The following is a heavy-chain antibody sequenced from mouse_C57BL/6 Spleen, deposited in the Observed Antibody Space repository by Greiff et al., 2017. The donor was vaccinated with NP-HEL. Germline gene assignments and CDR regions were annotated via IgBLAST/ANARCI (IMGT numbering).Heavy chain of an antibody. CDR2: IYPGGGGT. J-gene: IGHJ2*01. CDR3: SREDYDYRYFDY. V-gene: IGHV1-54*01. Sequence: QVQLQQSGAELVRPGTSVKVSCKASGYAFTNYLIEWVKQRPGQGLEWIGVIYPGGGGTNYNEKFKGKATLTANKSSSTAYMQLSSLTSEDSAVYFCSREDYDYRYFDYWGQGTTLTVSS. D-gene: IGHD2-4*01. CDR1: GYAFTNYL.